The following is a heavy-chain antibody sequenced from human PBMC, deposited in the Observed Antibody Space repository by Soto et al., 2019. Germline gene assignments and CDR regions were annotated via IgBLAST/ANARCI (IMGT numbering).Heavy chain of an antibody. CDR3: GKERRGSGWSVCNF. Sequence: PGGSLRLSCAASGFTFRDYAMNWVRQVPGKGLEWVSDISGNGNDARYAGSVKGRFTISRDNSKNTLYLQLNSLGVDDTAVYYCGKERRGSGWSVCNFWGQGTLV. CDR1: GFTFRDYA. J-gene: IGHJ4*02. V-gene: IGHV3-23*01. CDR2: ISGNGNDA. D-gene: IGHD6-19*01.